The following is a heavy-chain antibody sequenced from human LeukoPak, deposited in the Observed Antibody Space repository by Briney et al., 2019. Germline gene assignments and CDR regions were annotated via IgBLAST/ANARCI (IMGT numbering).Heavy chain of an antibody. CDR3: AFAAGTFVAFDI. Sequence: ASVKVSCKASGYTFTGYYMHWVRQAPGQGLEWMGWINPNSGGTNYAQKFQGGVTMTRDTPISTAYMELSRLRSDDTAVYYCAFAAGTFVAFDIWGQGTMVTVSS. J-gene: IGHJ3*02. V-gene: IGHV1-2*02. D-gene: IGHD6-13*01. CDR1: GYTFTGYY. CDR2: INPNSGGT.